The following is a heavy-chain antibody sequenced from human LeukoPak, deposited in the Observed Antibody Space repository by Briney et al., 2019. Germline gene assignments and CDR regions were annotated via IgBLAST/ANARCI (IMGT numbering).Heavy chain of an antibody. CDR3: ARRLYYDTSGSPFDL. CDR1: GFTFRNFW. D-gene: IGHD3-22*01. J-gene: IGHJ4*02. Sequence: GRSLRLSCAASGFTFRNFWMSWIRQPPGKGLLWLSRIHGEGSDIEYADAVRGRFTISRDNAKNTLYLQMDSLTAEDTAVYYCARRLYYDTSGSPFDLWGQGTLVTVSS. CDR2: IHGEGSDI. V-gene: IGHV3-74*03.